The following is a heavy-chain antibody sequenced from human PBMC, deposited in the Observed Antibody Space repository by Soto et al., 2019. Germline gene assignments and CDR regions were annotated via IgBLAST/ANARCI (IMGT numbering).Heavy chain of an antibody. CDR3: ARADSYYGSGSYENYYYYGMDV. D-gene: IGHD3-10*01. CDR2: IYYSGST. V-gene: IGHV4-31*03. CDR1: GGSISSGGYY. Sequence: SETLSLTCTVSGGSISSGGYYWSWIRQHPGKGLEWIGYIYYSGSTYYNPSLKSRATISVDTSKNQFSLKLSSVTAADTAVYYCARADSYYGSGSYENYYYYGMDVWGQGTTVTVSS. J-gene: IGHJ6*02.